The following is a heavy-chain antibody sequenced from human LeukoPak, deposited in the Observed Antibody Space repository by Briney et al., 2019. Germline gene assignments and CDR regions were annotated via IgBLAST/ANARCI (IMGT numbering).Heavy chain of an antibody. Sequence: SETLSLTCAVYGGSFSGYYWSWIRQPPGKGLEWIEEINHSGSTNYNPSLKSRVTISVDTSKNQFSLKLSSVTAADTAVYYCARVSGHDYGDHGWFDPWGQGTLVTVSS. J-gene: IGHJ5*02. D-gene: IGHD4-17*01. V-gene: IGHV4-34*01. CDR3: ARVSGHDYGDHGWFDP. CDR2: INHSGST. CDR1: GGSFSGYY.